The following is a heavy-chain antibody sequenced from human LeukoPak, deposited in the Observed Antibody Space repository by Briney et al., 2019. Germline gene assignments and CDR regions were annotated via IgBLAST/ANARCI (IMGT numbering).Heavy chain of an antibody. CDR1: GVSISSGDYY. V-gene: IGHV4-30-4*01. J-gene: IGHJ4*02. D-gene: IGHD3-10*01. Sequence: PSQTLSLTCTVSGVSISSGDYYWGCHRPPPGKGLEWIVYIYYSGSTYYNPSLKSRVTISVDTSKNQISLKQSSVTAAYTAVYYWARVGARITMVRGVIIREYFDYWGQGTVVTVSS. CDR3: ARVGARITMVRGVIIREYFDY. CDR2: IYYSGST.